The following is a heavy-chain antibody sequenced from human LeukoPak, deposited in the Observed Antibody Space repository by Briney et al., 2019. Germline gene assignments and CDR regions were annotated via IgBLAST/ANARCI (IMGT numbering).Heavy chain of an antibody. CDR3: ARGSGYCTNGICSLYYFDY. CDR2: INHSGST. CDR1: GGSFSSYY. Sequence: SETLSLTCAVYGGSFSSYYWSWIRQPPGKGLEWIGEINHSGSTNYNPSLKSRVTISVDTSKNQFSLKLSSVTAADTAVYYCARGSGYCTNGICSLYYFDYWGQGTLVTVSS. J-gene: IGHJ4*02. D-gene: IGHD2-8*01. V-gene: IGHV4-34*01.